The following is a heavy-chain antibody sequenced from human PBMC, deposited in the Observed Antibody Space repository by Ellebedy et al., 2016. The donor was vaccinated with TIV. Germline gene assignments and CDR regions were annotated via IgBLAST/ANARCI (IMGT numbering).Heavy chain of an antibody. V-gene: IGHV3-23*01. Sequence: GGSLRLSXAASGFTFSSYAMSWVRQAPGKGLEWVSAISGSGGSTYYADSVKGRFTISRDNSKNTLYLQMNSLRAEDTAVYYCAKSFSGYGYFDYWGQGTLVTVSS. CDR1: GFTFSSYA. J-gene: IGHJ4*02. CDR3: AKSFSGYGYFDY. D-gene: IGHD5-12*01. CDR2: ISGSGGST.